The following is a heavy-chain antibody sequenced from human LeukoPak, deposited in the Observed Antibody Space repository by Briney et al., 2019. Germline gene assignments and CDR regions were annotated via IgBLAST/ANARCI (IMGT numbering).Heavy chain of an antibody. CDR2: ISGSGGST. J-gene: IGHJ4*02. CDR3: AKVERAIAAAGTGGAIDY. D-gene: IGHD6-13*01. CDR1: GFTFSSYA. Sequence: GGSLRLSCAASGFTFSSYAMSWFGQAPGKGLEWVSAISGSGGSTYYADSVKGRFTISRDNSKNTLYLQMNSLRAEDTAVYYCAKVERAIAAAGTGGAIDYWGQGTLVTVSS. V-gene: IGHV3-23*01.